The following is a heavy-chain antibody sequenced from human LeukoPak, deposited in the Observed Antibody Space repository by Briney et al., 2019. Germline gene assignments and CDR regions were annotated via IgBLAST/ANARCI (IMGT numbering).Heavy chain of an antibody. D-gene: IGHD5-24*01. Sequence: GASVKVSCKASGYTFTGYYMHWVRQAPGQGLGWMGWINTNTGNPTYAQGFTGRFVFSLDTSVSTAYLQISSLKAEDTAVYYCARGRRRDGYNYSDYWGQGTLVTVSS. J-gene: IGHJ4*02. CDR2: INTNTGNP. V-gene: IGHV7-4-1*02. CDR1: GYTFTGYY. CDR3: ARGRRRDGYNYSDY.